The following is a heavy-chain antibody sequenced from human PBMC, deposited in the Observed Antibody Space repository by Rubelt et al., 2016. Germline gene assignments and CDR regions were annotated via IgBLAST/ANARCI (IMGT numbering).Heavy chain of an antibody. Sequence: QVQLQESGPGLVKPSETLSLTCTVSGGSISSNYWSWIRQPPGKGLEGIGQSYHSGSTNNHPSLRVGVLISVDMSKSQFSLRLSSVTAADTAVYYCARDITAPGATLYFDYWGQGTLVTVSS. D-gene: IGHD6-13*01. CDR3: ARDITAPGATLYFDY. V-gene: IGHV4-59*01. J-gene: IGHJ4*02. CDR1: GGSISSNY. CDR2: SYHSGST.